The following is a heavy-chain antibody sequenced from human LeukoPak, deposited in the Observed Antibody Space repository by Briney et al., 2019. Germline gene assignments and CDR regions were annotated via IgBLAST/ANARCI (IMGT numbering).Heavy chain of an antibody. CDR2: IIPMFGTA. D-gene: IGHD2-15*01. Sequence: SVKVSCKGSGGTFISYAISWVRQAPGQGGEWMGGIIPMFGTANYAQKFQGRVTITADESTSTAYMELSSLRSEDTAVYYCAREKSVVVVAATRRETGFFDYWGQGTLVTVSS. CDR1: GGTFISYA. J-gene: IGHJ4*02. CDR3: AREKSVVVVAATRRETGFFDY. V-gene: IGHV1-69*13.